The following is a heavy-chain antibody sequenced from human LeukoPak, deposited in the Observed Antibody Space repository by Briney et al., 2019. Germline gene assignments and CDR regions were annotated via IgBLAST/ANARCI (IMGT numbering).Heavy chain of an antibody. CDR2: IKQDGSEK. V-gene: IGHV3-7*01. J-gene: IGHJ4*02. D-gene: IGHD3-22*01. Sequence: GGSLRLSCAASGFTFSSYSMNWVRQAPGKGLEWVANIKQDGSEKYYVDSVKGRFTISRDNAKNSLYLQMNSLRAEDTAVYYCAIDSSGYLWGQGTLVTVSS. CDR1: GFTFSSYS. CDR3: AIDSSGYL.